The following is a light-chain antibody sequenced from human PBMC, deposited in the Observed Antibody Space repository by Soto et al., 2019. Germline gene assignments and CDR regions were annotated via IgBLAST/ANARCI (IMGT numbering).Light chain of an antibody. J-gene: IGLJ1*01. CDR3: ISYTGSSTSYV. Sequence: QSVLTQPASVSGSPGQSITISCSGTRSDIGSCNYVAWYQQFPGKTPKILIYGVSNRPSGVSSRFSGSKSGNTASLTISGLQAEDEADYYCISYTGSSTSYVFGSGTKVTV. CDR2: GVS. CDR1: RSDIGSCNY. V-gene: IGLV2-14*01.